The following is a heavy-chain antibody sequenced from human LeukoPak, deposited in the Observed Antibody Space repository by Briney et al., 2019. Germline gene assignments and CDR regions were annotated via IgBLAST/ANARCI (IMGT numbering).Heavy chain of an antibody. Sequence: GGSLRLSCAASGLTFSRYWMHCVRQAPGEGLLWGSRINNDGRSTTYADSVKGRFTIYRDTAKNTLFLQMNSLRDEDTAVYYCRAVAGPDDFWGQGTLVSVSS. CDR2: INNDGRST. D-gene: IGHD6-19*01. V-gene: IGHV3-74*01. CDR3: RAVAGPDDF. CDR1: GLTFSRYW. J-gene: IGHJ4*02.